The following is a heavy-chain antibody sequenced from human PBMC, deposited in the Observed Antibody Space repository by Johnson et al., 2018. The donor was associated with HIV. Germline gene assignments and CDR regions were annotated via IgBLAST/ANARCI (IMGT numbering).Heavy chain of an antibody. V-gene: IGHV3-30-3*01. Sequence: QMQLVESGGGVVQPGRSLRLSCAASGFTFSSYAMHWVRQAPGKGLEWVAVISYDGSNKYYADSVKGRFPISRDNSKDTLYLQMNNLTTEDTAVYSCARDFGLGELSYETVDAFDFWGPGTLVTVSS. CDR1: GFTFSSYA. J-gene: IGHJ3*01. CDR3: ARDFGLGELSYETVDAFDF. D-gene: IGHD3-16*02. CDR2: ISYDGSNK.